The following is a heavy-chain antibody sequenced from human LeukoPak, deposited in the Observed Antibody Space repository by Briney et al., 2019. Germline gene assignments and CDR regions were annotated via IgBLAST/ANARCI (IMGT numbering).Heavy chain of an antibody. CDR3: ARGYSYGYFAY. D-gene: IGHD5-18*01. CDR1: GGHLQSYA. CDR2: IIPIFGTA. V-gene: IGHV1-69*01. Sequence: PVKVSCKASGGHLQSYAISWVRPAPGQGPEWMGGIIPIFGTANYAQKFQGRVTITADESTSTAYMELSSLRSEDTAVYYCARGYSYGYFAYWGQGTLVTVSS. J-gene: IGHJ4*02.